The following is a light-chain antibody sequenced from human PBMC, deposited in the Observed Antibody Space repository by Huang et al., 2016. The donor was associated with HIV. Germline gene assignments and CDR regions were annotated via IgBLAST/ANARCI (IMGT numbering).Light chain of an antibody. CDR2: GAS. J-gene: IGKJ5*01. Sequence: EIVMTQSPVTLSVSPGERATLSCRASQSVSSNLAGYQQKPGQTPRRLIYGASTRGTGGPARCSGSGSGTEFTLTIISLQSDEYALDYCQQYNNWPPITFGQGTRLEIK. V-gene: IGKV3-15*01. CDR1: QSVSSN. CDR3: QQYNNWPPIT.